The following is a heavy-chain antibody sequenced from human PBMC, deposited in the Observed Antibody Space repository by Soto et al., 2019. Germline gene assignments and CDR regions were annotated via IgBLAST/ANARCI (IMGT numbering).Heavy chain of an antibody. CDR1: GFTFSTYS. D-gene: IGHD4-4*01. V-gene: IGHV3-21*01. CDR2: ISGSGNYT. J-gene: IGHJ4*02. Sequence: GGSLRLSCAASGFTFSTYSMNWVRQAPGKGLEWVSSISGSGNYTHYADFLRGRFTISRDNAKTSLYLQMNSLRAEDTAVYYCAREGINNYNEYYFDSWGQGTVVTVYS. CDR3: AREGINNYNEYYFDS.